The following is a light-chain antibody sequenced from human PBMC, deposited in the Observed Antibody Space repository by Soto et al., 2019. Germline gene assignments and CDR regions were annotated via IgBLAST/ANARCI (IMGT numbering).Light chain of an antibody. CDR3: SSYTSTSSLVL. CDR2: DVS. V-gene: IGLV2-14*01. J-gene: IGLJ2*01. Sequence: QSVLTQPASVSGSPGQSITISCTGTSTDIGGYYFVSWYQKHPDKAPELMIYDVSNRPSGVSNRFSGSKSGSTASLTISGLQAEDEAYYYCSSYTSTSSLVLFGGGTKVTVL. CDR1: STDIGGYYF.